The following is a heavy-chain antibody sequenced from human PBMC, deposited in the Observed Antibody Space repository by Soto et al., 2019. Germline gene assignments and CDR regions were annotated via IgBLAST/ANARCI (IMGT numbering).Heavy chain of an antibody. V-gene: IGHV4-59*01. CDR1: GGSISGYY. CDR3: ARLLHVDYGVYWYFDL. CDR2: IYYSGST. J-gene: IGHJ2*01. D-gene: IGHD4-17*01. Sequence: TSETLSLTCSVSGGSISGYYGSWIRQPPGKGLEWIGYIYYSGSTNYNPSLKSRVTISVDTSKNQFSLKVSSVTAADTAVYYCARLLHVDYGVYWYFDLWGRGALVTVSS.